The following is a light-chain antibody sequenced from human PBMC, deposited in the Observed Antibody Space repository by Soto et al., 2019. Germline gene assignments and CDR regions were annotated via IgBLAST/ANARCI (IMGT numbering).Light chain of an antibody. CDR1: QSVNSTF. Sequence: EIVLTHSPGTLSLSPCEGAALSSRAIQSVNSTFLAWYQQKPGQAPRLLIYSASSRATGIPDRFSGSGSGTEFTLTINNLEPEDFAVYYCQQRNVWPPITFGQGTRLEI. V-gene: IGKV3D-20*02. J-gene: IGKJ5*01. CDR3: QQRNVWPPIT. CDR2: SAS.